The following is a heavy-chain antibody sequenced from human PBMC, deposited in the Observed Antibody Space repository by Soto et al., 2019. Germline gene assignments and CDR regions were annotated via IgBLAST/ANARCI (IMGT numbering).Heavy chain of an antibody. CDR1: GFTFSSYA. CDR2: ISGSGDST. Sequence: EVQLLESGGGLVQPGGSLRLSCAASGFTFSSYAMSWVRQAPGKGLEWVSGISGSGDSTYYADSVKGRFTISRDNSKNTLYLQMNRLRAEDTAVYYCAKGDPGIAVAGTGYFQHWGQGTLVTVSS. V-gene: IGHV3-23*01. CDR3: AKGDPGIAVAGTGYFQH. J-gene: IGHJ1*01. D-gene: IGHD6-19*01.